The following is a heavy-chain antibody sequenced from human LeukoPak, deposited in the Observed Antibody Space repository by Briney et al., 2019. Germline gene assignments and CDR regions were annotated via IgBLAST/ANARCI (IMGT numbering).Heavy chain of an antibody. CDR3: AEGSIFGEGNYFDY. CDR1: GGSISSGSYY. D-gene: IGHD3-10*02. Sequence: SETLSLTCTVSGGSISSGSYYWSWIRQPAGKGLEWIGRIYTSGSTNYNPSLKSRVAISVDTSKNQFSLKLSSVTAADTAVYYCAEGSIFGEGNYFDYWGQGTLVTVSS. J-gene: IGHJ4*02. CDR2: IYTSGST. V-gene: IGHV4-61*02.